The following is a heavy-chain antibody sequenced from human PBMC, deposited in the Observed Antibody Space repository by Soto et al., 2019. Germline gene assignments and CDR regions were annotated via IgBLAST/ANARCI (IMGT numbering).Heavy chain of an antibody. D-gene: IGHD5-18*01. V-gene: IGHV1-18*01. CDR3: ARGGDTAMAYYYYYGMDV. Sequence: ASVKVSCKPSGYTFTSYGISWVRQAPGQGLEWMGWISAYNGNTNYAQKLQGRVTMTTDTSTSTAYMELRSLRSDDTAVYYCARGGDTAMAYYYYYGMDVWGQGTTVTVSS. J-gene: IGHJ6*02. CDR2: ISAYNGNT. CDR1: GYTFTSYG.